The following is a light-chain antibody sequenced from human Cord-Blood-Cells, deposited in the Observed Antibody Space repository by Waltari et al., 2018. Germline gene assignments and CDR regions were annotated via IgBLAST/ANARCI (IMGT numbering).Light chain of an antibody. J-gene: IGKJ5*01. V-gene: IGKV3-11*01. CDR3: QQRSNWPFT. CDR1: QGVSSY. Sequence: EIVLTQSPATLSLSPGDRATLSCRASQGVSSYLAWSHQKPGQAPRLLIYDASNRATGIPARFSGSGSGTDFTLTISSLEPEDFAVYYCQQRSNWPFTFGQGTRLEIK. CDR2: DAS.